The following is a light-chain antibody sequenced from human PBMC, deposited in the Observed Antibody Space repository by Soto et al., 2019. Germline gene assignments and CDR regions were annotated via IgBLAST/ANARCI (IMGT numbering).Light chain of an antibody. CDR1: SNDIGAYNY. CDR3: SSYAGRETGV. V-gene: IGLV2-8*01. Sequence: QAALSQPPSASGSTGQSATISCTGTSNDIGAYNYVSWYQQHPGKAPKLLIYEVFRRPSGVPDRFSGSRSVNTASLTVSVLQPEEEADYYCSSYAGRETGVFGTGTKVTVL. J-gene: IGLJ1*01. CDR2: EVF.